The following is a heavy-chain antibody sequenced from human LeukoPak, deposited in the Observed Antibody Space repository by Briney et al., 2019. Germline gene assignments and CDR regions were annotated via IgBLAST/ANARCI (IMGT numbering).Heavy chain of an antibody. J-gene: IGHJ5*02. CDR2: INPNSSGT. CDR1: GYTFTGYY. V-gene: IGHV1-2*02. CDR3: ARRGSGSTENWFDP. Sequence: ASVKVSCKASGYTFTGYYMHWVRQAPGQGLEWMGWINPNSSGTNYAQKFQGRVTMTRDTSISTAYMELSRLRSDDTAVYYCARRGSGSTENWFDPWGQGTLVTVSS. D-gene: IGHD3-10*01.